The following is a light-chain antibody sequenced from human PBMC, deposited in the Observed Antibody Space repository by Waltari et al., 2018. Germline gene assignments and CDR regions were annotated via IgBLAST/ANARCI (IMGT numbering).Light chain of an antibody. CDR3: MQASHTPSVA. J-gene: IGKJ4*01. CDR2: LGS. Sequence: DIVMTQSPVPLPVPPGEPASISCRSSRSLLHSNGYNYLDWYMQKPGQSPRLLIYLGSTRASGVPDRFSGSGSGTDFTLRISRVEAEDVGVYYCMQASHTPSVAFGGGTKVEIK. V-gene: IGKV2-28*01. CDR1: RSLLHSNGYNY.